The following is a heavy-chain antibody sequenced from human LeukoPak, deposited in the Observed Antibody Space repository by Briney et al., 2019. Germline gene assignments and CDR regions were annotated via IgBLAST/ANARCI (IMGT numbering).Heavy chain of an antibody. D-gene: IGHD3-3*01. Sequence: GESLKVSCKGSGYSFTSYWIGWVRQMPGKCLEWMGIIYPGDSDTRYSPSFQGQVTISADKSISTAYLQWSSLKASDTAMYYCARHSPHTYYDFWSGYYNFDYWGQGALVTVSS. CDR2: IYPGDSDT. V-gene: IGHV5-51*01. CDR3: ARHSPHTYYDFWSGYYNFDY. J-gene: IGHJ4*02. CDR1: GYSFTSYW.